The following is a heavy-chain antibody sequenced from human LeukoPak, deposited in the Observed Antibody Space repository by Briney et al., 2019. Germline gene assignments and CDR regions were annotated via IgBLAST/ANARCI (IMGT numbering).Heavy chain of an antibody. D-gene: IGHD3-3*01. CDR2: INGRGDDT. V-gene: IGHV3-23*01. J-gene: IGHJ5*01. CDR1: SGFA. CDR3: AKGHRSSSSFLDS. Sequence: GGSLGLSCAAFSGFAMSWVRQAPGRGLEWVSAINGRGDDTYYPDSVKGRFTISRDNSNNTLYLQMNSLRAEDTAVYYCAKGHRSSSSFLDSWGQGILVTVSS.